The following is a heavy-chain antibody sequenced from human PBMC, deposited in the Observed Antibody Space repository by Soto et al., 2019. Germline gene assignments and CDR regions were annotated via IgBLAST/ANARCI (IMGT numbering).Heavy chain of an antibody. Sequence: QVQLQESGPGLVKPSGTLSLTCAVSSGSIDTTNWWSWVRQPPGKGLEWIGEIFHSGNTYYNPPLASRVTISVDTSKNQFSLNLRSVTAADTAVYYCARRTLGMDVWGQGTTVTVSS. CDR2: IFHSGNT. D-gene: IGHD2-8*01. J-gene: IGHJ6*02. CDR1: SGSIDTTNW. V-gene: IGHV4-4*02. CDR3: ARRTLGMDV.